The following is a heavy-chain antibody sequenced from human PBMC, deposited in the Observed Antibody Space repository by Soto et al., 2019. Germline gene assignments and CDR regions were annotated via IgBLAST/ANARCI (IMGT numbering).Heavy chain of an antibody. V-gene: IGHV3-23*01. Sequence: HPGGSLRLSCAASGFTFSSYALNWVRQAPGKGLEWVSTISSNGISTYYADSVKGRFTISRDNSMNTLYLQMNSLRAEDTAIYYCAKKAMTPPGYNWFDPWGQGTLVTVSS. CDR3: AKKAMTPPGYNWFDP. D-gene: IGHD3-9*01. J-gene: IGHJ5*02. CDR2: ISSNGIST. CDR1: GFTFSSYA.